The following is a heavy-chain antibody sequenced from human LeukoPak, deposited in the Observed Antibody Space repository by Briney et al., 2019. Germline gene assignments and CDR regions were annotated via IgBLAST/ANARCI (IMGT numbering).Heavy chain of an antibody. J-gene: IGHJ4*02. Sequence: ASVKVSCKASGYTFTGYYMHWVRQAPGQGLEWMGWINPNSGGTNYAQKFQGRATMTRDTSISTAYMELSRLRSDDTAVYYCARVSVWGSYRFFDYWGQGTLVTVSS. CDR2: INPNSGGT. V-gene: IGHV1-2*02. CDR3: ARVSVWGSYRFFDY. D-gene: IGHD3-16*02. CDR1: GYTFTGYY.